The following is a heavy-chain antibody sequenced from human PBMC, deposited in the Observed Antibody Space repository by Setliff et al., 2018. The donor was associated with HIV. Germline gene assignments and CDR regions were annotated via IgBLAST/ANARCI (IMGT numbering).Heavy chain of an antibody. CDR2: IKSETDGGTT. V-gene: IGHV3-15*05. CDR3: ITDPEGTVVVKE. D-gene: IGHD2-15*01. Sequence: PGGSLRLSCAASGFTFSGYAMSWVRQAPGKGLEWVGRIKSETDGGTTDYAAPVKGRFTVSRDDASETVYLQMTSLKREDSGVYYCITDPEGTVVVKEWGKGTTVTVSS. J-gene: IGHJ6*04. CDR1: GFTFSGYA.